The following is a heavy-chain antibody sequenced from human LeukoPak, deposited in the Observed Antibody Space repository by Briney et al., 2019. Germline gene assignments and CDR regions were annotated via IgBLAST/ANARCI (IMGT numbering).Heavy chain of an antibody. CDR3: ARWGHGLDV. CDR1: GFTFSSYG. V-gene: IGHV3-30*03. J-gene: IGHJ6*02. CDR2: ISYDGSNK. Sequence: GGSLRLSCAVSGFTFSSYGMHWVRQCPGEGLEWVAVISYDGSNKYYADSVKGRFTISRDSSKNTVYLQMNSLKDEDTAVYYCARWGHGLDVWGQGTTVTVSS. D-gene: IGHD3-16*01.